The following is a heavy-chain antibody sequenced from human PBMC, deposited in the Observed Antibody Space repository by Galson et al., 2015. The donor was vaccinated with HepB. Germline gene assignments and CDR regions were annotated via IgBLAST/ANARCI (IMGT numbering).Heavy chain of an antibody. CDR3: AKDTTTGYGSGSYGCFDY. V-gene: IGHV3-43*01. J-gene: IGHJ4*02. CDR1: GFTFDDYT. D-gene: IGHD3-10*01. CDR2: ISWDGGST. Sequence: RVSCAASGFTFDDYTMHWVRQAPGKGLEWVSLISWDGGSTYYADSVKGRFTISRDNSKNSLYLQMNSLRTEVTALYYCAKDTTTGYGSGSYGCFDYWGQGTLVTVSS.